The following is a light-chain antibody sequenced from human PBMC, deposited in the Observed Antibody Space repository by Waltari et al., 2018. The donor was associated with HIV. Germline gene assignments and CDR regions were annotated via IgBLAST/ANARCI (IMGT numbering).Light chain of an antibody. CDR2: LGS. Sequence: DIVMTQSPLSLPVTTGEPASISCRSSQSLLHSNGYNYLDWYLQKPGQSPQLLIYLGSNRASGVPDRFSGSGSGTDFTLKISRVEAEDVGVYYCMQALQTKYTFDQGTKLEIK. CDR3: MQALQTKYT. J-gene: IGKJ2*01. V-gene: IGKV2-28*01. CDR1: QSLLHSNGYNY.